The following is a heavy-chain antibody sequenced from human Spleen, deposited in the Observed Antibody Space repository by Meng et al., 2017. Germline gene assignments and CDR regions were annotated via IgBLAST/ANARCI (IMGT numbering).Heavy chain of an antibody. CDR3: AKHSSSWYY. D-gene: IGHD6-13*01. CDR1: GFTFSSNA. CDR2: ISGSGSST. Sequence: EVSRVESGGGLVPPGGSLRLSCAASGFTFSSNAMSWVRQSPGKGLEWVSGISGSGSSTYYADSVRGRFTISRDNSKNTLYLQMNSLRADDTAVYYCAKHSSSWYYWGQGTLVTVSS. J-gene: IGHJ4*02. V-gene: IGHV3-23*04.